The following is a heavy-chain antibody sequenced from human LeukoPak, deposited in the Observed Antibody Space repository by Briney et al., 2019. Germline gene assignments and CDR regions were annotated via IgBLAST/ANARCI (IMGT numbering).Heavy chain of an antibody. CDR1: GVSFSGYY. CDR2: INHSGST. D-gene: IGHD3-3*01. J-gene: IGHJ6*02. CDR3: AREERFLEWSDYYYGMDV. V-gene: IGHV4-34*01. Sequence: PSETLSLTCAVYGVSFSGYYWSWIRQPPGKGLEWIGEINHSGSTNYNPSLKSRVTISVDTSKNQFSLKLSSVTAADTAVYYCAREERFLEWSDYYYGMDVWGQGTTVTVSS.